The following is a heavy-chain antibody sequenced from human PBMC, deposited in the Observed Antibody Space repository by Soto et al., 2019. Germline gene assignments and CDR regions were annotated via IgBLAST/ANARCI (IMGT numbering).Heavy chain of an antibody. J-gene: IGHJ1*01. CDR3: AKDLRAGDYGSEYFQH. D-gene: IGHD4-17*01. CDR1: GFTFSSYA. Sequence: EVQLLESGGGLVQPGGSLRLSCAASGFTFSSYAMSWVRQAPGKGLEWVSAISGSGGSTYYADSVKGRFTISRDNSKNTLYLQMNSRRAEDTAVYYCAKDLRAGDYGSEYFQHWGQGTLVTVSS. CDR2: ISGSGGST. V-gene: IGHV3-23*01.